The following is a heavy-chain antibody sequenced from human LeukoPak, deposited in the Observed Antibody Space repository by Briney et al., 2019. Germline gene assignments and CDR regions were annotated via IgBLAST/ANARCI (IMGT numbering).Heavy chain of an antibody. D-gene: IGHD5-18*01. Sequence: PGGSLRLSCAASGFDFRSYAMHWARQAPGKGLEWVSLISYHGTNTYYADSVKGRFTISRDNSKNTVLLQMTSLRVEDTAVYYCARDGANTYGRAFDFWGQGMQVTVSS. CDR2: ISYHGTNT. J-gene: IGHJ4*02. CDR1: GFDFRSYA. V-gene: IGHV3-30*04. CDR3: ARDGANTYGRAFDF.